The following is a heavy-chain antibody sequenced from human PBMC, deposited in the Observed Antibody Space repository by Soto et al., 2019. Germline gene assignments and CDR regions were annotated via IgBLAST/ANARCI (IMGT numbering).Heavy chain of an antibody. V-gene: IGHV1-2*02. CDR3: ARDNGYAYGYDDY. J-gene: IGHJ4*02. CDR2: MHPKSGGT. Sequence: QVQLVQSGAEVKKPGASVKVSCKASGYTFNGYYIHWVRQAPGQGLEWMGWMHPKSGGTNYARKFQDRVTMTRDTSISTAYMELRRLTSDDTAVYYCARDNGYAYGYDDYWGQGALVTVSS. CDR1: GYTFNGYY. D-gene: IGHD5-18*01.